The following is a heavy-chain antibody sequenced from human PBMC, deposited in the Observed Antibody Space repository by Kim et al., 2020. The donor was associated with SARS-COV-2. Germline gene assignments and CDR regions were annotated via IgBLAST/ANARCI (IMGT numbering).Heavy chain of an antibody. D-gene: IGHD4-17*01. CDR1: GGTFSSYA. Sequence: SVKVSCKASGGTFSSYAISWVRQAPGQGLEWMGGIIPIFGTANYAQKFQGRVTITADESTSTAYMELSSLRSEDTAVYYCARIPYGDSYHPLDYWGQGTLVTVSS. CDR2: IIPIFGTA. J-gene: IGHJ4*02. V-gene: IGHV1-69*13. CDR3: ARIPYGDSYHPLDY.